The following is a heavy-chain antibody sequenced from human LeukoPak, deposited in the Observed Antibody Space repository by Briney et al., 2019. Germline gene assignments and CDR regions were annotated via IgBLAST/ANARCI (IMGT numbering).Heavy chain of an antibody. J-gene: IGHJ4*02. Sequence: SETLSLTCTVSGGSISSYYWSWIRQPPGKGLEWIGSIYHSGSTYYNPSLKSRVTISVDTSKNQFSLKLSSVTAADTAVYYCARVGRRVGATTGKYDYWGQGTLVTVSS. CDR3: ARVGRRVGATTGKYDY. D-gene: IGHD1-26*01. V-gene: IGHV4-38-2*02. CDR2: IYHSGST. CDR1: GGSISSYY.